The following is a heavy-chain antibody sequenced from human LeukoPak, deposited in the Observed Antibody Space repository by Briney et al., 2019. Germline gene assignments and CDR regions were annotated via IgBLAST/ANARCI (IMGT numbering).Heavy chain of an antibody. J-gene: IGHJ4*02. CDR1: GFSFTNYW. D-gene: IGHD2-15*01. Sequence: PPGGSLRLSCAASGFSFTNYWMSWVRQAPGKGLEWVANVKEDGTTKQYVDSAKGRFTISRDNAKNSLYLQMDSLRAEDTAVYYCVSQEVVPRWGQGTLVSVSS. CDR2: VKEDGTTK. CDR3: VSQEVVPR. V-gene: IGHV3-7*01.